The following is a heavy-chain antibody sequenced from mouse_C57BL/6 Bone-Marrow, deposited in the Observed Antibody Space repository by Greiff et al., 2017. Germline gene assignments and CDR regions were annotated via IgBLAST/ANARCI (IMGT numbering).Heavy chain of an antibody. CDR3: YYYGSYPLAMDY. V-gene: IGHV1-5*01. Sequence: EVQLQQSVTVLARPGASVKLSCKTSGYTFTSTCMHWVKQRPGQGLEWIGAIYPGNSDTSYTQKFQGKATLTAVTSASTAYMELSSLTTEDSEVYDCYYYGSYPLAMDYWGQGTSVTVSS. CDR2: IYPGNSDT. CDR1: GYTFTSTC. D-gene: IGHD2-1*01. J-gene: IGHJ4*01.